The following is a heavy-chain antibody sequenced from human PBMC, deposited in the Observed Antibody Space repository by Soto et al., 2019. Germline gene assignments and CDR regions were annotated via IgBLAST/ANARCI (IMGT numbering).Heavy chain of an antibody. V-gene: IGHV4-59*01. J-gene: IGHJ3*02. CDR1: GGSISSYY. Sequence: PSETLSLTCTVSGGSISSYYWSWIRQPPGKGLEWIGYIYYSGSTNYNPSLKSRVTISVDTSKDQFSLKLSSVTAADTAVYYCATRGILVVRDAFDIWGQGTMVTVS. D-gene: IGHD3-22*01. CDR3: ATRGILVVRDAFDI. CDR2: IYYSGST.